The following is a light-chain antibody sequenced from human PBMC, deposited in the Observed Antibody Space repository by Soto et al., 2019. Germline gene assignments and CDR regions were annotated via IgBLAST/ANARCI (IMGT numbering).Light chain of an antibody. V-gene: IGKV1-17*01. CDR2: AAS. CDR3: LQHSTYPLT. J-gene: IGKJ1*01. Sequence: DLQMTQFPSSLSASVGDRVTITCRASQGIRNDLGWYQQKPGKAPKRLIYAASSLQSGVPSRFSGSGSGPEFTLAISSLQPEDSATFYCLQHSTYPLTFGQGTKVEIK. CDR1: QGIRND.